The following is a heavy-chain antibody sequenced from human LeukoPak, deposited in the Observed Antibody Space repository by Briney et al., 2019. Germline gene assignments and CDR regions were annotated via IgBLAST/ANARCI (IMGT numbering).Heavy chain of an antibody. D-gene: IGHD3-9*01. Sequence: RPGGSLRLSCAASGFTFSSYAMSWVRQAPGRGLEWVSAISGSGGSTYYADSVKGRFTISRDNSKNTLYLQMNSLRAEDTAVYYCAKVALFGLRYFDSSRRSYFDYWGQGTLVTVSS. J-gene: IGHJ4*02. CDR2: ISGSGGST. CDR1: GFTFSSYA. V-gene: IGHV3-23*01. CDR3: AKVALFGLRYFDSSRRSYFDY.